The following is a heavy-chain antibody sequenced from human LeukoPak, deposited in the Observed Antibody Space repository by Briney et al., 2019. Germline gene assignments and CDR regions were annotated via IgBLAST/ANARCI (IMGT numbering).Heavy chain of an antibody. Sequence: GGSLRLSCAASGFAFNFYAMTWVRQAPGKGLQWVSTINASGGNTYYADSVRGRFTISRDNSKDTLYLQMNSLRAEDTAIYHCAKLAGATSGTDYWGQGTLVTVSS. J-gene: IGHJ4*02. CDR3: AKLAGATSGTDY. V-gene: IGHV3-23*01. CDR2: INASGGNT. D-gene: IGHD1-26*01. CDR1: GFAFNFYA.